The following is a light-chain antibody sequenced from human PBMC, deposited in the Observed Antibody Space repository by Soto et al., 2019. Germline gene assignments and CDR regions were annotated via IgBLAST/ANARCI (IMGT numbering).Light chain of an antibody. J-gene: IGKJ5*01. CDR3: QLYGNSPP. CDR1: QSVSLS. CDR2: ASS. V-gene: IGKV3-20*01. Sequence: PGGRATLSCRASQSVSLSLAWYQQKPGQAPRLLIYASSNRATGIPDRFSGSASGADFTLTIDRLEPEDFAVYYCQLYGNSPPFGQGTRLEIK.